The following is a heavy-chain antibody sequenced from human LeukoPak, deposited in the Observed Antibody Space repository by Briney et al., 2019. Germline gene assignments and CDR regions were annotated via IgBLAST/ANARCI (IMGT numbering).Heavy chain of an antibody. Sequence: GGSLRLSCAASGFTFSSYSMNWVRQAPGKGLEWVSSISSSSSYIYYADSVKGLFTISRDNAKNSLYLQMNSLRAEHTAVYYCERDELDDDFDIWGQGTMVTVSS. CDR2: ISSSSSYI. J-gene: IGHJ3*02. V-gene: IGHV3-21*01. CDR3: ERDELDDDFDI. CDR1: GFTFSSYS. D-gene: IGHD1-1*01.